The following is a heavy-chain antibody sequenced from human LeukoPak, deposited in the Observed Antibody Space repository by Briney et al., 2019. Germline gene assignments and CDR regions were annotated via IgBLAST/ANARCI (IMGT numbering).Heavy chain of an antibody. CDR2: IRSKANSYAT. J-gene: IGHJ3*02. CDR3: TSSYNWNYDAFDI. CDR1: GFTFSGSA. Sequence: TGGSLKLSCAASGFTFSGSAMHWVRLASGKGLEWVGRIRSKANSYATAYAASVKGRFTISRDDSKNTAYLQMNSLKTEDTAVYYCTSSYNWNYDAFDIWGQGTMVTVSS. D-gene: IGHD1-7*01. V-gene: IGHV3-73*01.